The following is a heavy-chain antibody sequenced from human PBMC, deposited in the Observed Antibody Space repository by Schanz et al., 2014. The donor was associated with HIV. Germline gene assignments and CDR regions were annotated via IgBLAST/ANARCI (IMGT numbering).Heavy chain of an antibody. J-gene: IGHJ4*02. V-gene: IGHV3-53*01. D-gene: IGHD6-19*01. Sequence: QLVESGGGLIQPGGSLRLSCVFSGFTVSNNHLSWVRQAPGKGLEWVSIIYSAGTTYYTDSVKGRFTISRDNSKNTLYLQMNSLGAEDTAVYYCAKVATHSSGWLPFDYWGQGTLVTVSS. CDR1: GFTVSNNH. CDR2: IYSAGTT. CDR3: AKVATHSSGWLPFDY.